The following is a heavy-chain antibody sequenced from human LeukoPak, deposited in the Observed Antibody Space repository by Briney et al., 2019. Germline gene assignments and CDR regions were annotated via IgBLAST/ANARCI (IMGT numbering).Heavy chain of an antibody. CDR1: GFTFSNYA. J-gene: IGHJ4*02. CDR2: ITGSGGST. Sequence: GGSLRLSCAASGFTFSNYAMSWVRQAPGKGLERVSDITGSGGSTYYADSVKGRFTISRDNSKNTLYLQLNSLRAEDTAVYYCAKGDNSGWLYYFDSWGQGTLVTVSS. CDR3: AKGDNSGWLYYFDS. D-gene: IGHD6-19*01. V-gene: IGHV3-23*01.